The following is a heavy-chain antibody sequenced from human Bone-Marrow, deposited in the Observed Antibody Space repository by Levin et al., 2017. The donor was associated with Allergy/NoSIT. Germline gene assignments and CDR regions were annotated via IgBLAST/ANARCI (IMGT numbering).Heavy chain of an antibody. CDR2: IKPDGNDK. CDR1: GFTFRNYW. Sequence: GGSLRLSCEASGFTFRNYWMSWVRQAPVKGLEWVAVIKPDGNDKYYEGSVKGRFTISRDNAKNSLYLQMNSLRTEDTAVYFCATFEVGADWGQGTLVTVSS. V-gene: IGHV3-7*02. J-gene: IGHJ4*02. CDR3: ATFEVGAD. D-gene: IGHD3-9*01.